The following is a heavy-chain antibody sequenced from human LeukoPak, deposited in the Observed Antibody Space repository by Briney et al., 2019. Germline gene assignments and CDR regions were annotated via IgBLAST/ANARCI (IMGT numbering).Heavy chain of an antibody. J-gene: IGHJ4*02. V-gene: IGHV3-23*01. CDR2: IGVGGGNT. CDR3: AKGGWQLL. Sequence: GGSLRLSCAASGFTFASAALSWFRQAPGKGLEWVSFIGVGGGNTNYADSVKGRFTISRDDSKITLYLQMNGLRAGDTAVYYCAKGGWQLLGGQGTLVTVSS. D-gene: IGHD1-26*01. CDR1: GFTFASAA.